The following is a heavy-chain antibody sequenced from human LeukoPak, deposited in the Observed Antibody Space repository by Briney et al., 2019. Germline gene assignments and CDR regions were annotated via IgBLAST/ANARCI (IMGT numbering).Heavy chain of an antibody. CDR1: GFTVSSNY. Sequence: GGSLRLPCAASGFTVSSNYMSWVRQAPGKGLEWVSVIYSGGSTYYADSVKGRFTISRDNSKNTLYLQMNSLRAEGTAVYYCASSYYDSSGYGYWGQGTLVTVSS. CDR2: IYSGGST. D-gene: IGHD3-22*01. V-gene: IGHV3-66*01. CDR3: ASSYYDSSGYGY. J-gene: IGHJ4*02.